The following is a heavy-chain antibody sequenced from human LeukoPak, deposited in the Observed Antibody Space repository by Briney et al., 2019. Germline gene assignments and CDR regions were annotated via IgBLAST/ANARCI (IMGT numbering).Heavy chain of an antibody. V-gene: IGHV3-30*03. J-gene: IGHJ4*02. CDR2: ISYDGSNK. CDR1: GFTFSSYG. Sequence: PGGSLRLSCAASGFTFSSYGMHWVRQAPGKGLEWVAVISYDGSNKYYADSVKGRFTISRDNSKNTLYLQMNSLRAEDTAVYYCARDTGPRYGDYYFDYWGQGTLVTVSS. CDR3: ARDTGPRYGDYYFDY. D-gene: IGHD4-17*01.